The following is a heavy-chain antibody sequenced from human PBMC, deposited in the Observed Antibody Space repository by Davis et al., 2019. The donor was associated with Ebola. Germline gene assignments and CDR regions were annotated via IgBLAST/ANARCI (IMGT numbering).Heavy chain of an antibody. CDR3: TSRGIAVAGTDY. Sequence: GESLKISCTASGFTFGDYAMSWVRQAPGKGLEWVGFIRSKAYGGTTEYAASVKGRFTISRDDSKSIAYLQMNSLKTEDTAVYYCTSRGIAVAGTDYWGQGTLVTVSS. D-gene: IGHD6-19*01. V-gene: IGHV3-49*04. CDR1: GFTFGDYA. J-gene: IGHJ4*02. CDR2: IRSKAYGGTT.